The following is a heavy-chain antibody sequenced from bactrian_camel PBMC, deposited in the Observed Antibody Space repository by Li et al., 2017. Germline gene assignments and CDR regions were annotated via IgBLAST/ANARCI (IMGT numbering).Heavy chain of an antibody. CDR3: VDDCYGSRYYLARRTNV. D-gene: IGHD6*01. J-gene: IGHJ4*01. CDR1: PSPHC. V-gene: IGHV3S54*01. Sequence: HVQLVESGGGSVQAGGSLRLSCTASPSPHCMGWFRQAPGKEREGVAGIYAGGAPTSYGDSAKGRFTISQDSAKNTVYLQMDSLKFEDTAQYYCVDDCYGSRYYLARRTNVWGQGTQVTVS. CDR2: IYAGGAPT.